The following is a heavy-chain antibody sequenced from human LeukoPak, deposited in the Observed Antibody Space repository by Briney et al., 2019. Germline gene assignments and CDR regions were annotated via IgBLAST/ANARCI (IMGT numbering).Heavy chain of an antibody. CDR3: AKGSRILGARPEDY. J-gene: IGHJ4*02. CDR1: GLTFSSYA. D-gene: IGHD1-26*01. Sequence: GGSLRLSCAASGLTFSSYAMSWVRQAPGKGLEWVSAISGSGGSTYYADSVKGRFTISRDNSKNTLYLQMNSLRAEDTAVYYCAKGSRILGARPEDYWGQGTLVTVSS. V-gene: IGHV3-23*01. CDR2: ISGSGGST.